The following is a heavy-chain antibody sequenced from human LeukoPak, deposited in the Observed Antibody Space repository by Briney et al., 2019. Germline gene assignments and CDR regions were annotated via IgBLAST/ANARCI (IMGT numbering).Heavy chain of an antibody. J-gene: IGHJ4*02. V-gene: IGHV4-39*01. Sequence: TSETLSLTCTVSGGSISGSVYYWGWLRQPPGKGLEWIGSAYYSGSTYYNPSLESRVTISVDTSKNQFSLKLSSVTAADTAVYYCARQNWSSSGWRGLVSYWGQGTLVTVSS. CDR3: ARQNWSSSGWRGLVSY. CDR2: AYYSGST. D-gene: IGHD6-19*01. CDR1: GGSISGSVYY.